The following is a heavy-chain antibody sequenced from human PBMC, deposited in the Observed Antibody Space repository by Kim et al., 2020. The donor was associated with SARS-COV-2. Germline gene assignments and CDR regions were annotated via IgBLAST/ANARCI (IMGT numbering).Heavy chain of an antibody. CDR3: ARGVSGSYYNDVPYYYYGMDV. D-gene: IGHD3-10*01. Sequence: ASVKVSCKASGYTFTSYAMHWVRQAPGQRLEWMGWINAGNGNTKYSQKFQGRVTITRDTSASTAYMELSSLRSEDTAVYYCARGVSGSYYNDVPYYYYGMDVWGQGTTVTVSS. CDR2: INAGNGNT. V-gene: IGHV1-3*01. J-gene: IGHJ6*02. CDR1: GYTFTSYA.